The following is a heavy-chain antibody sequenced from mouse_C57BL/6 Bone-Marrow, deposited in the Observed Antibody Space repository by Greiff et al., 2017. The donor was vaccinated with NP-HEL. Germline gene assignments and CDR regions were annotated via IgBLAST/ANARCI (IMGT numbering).Heavy chain of an antibody. J-gene: IGHJ1*03. CDR1: GYAFTNYL. CDR2: INPGSGGT. Sequence: QVQLQQSGAELVRPGTSVKVSCKASGYAFTNYLIEWVKQRPGQGLEWIGVINPGSGGTNYNEQFKGKATLTADKSSSTAYMQLSSLTSEDSAVYFCAREAALGYFDVWGTGTTVTVSS. CDR3: AREAALGYFDV. D-gene: IGHD1-2*01. V-gene: IGHV1-54*01.